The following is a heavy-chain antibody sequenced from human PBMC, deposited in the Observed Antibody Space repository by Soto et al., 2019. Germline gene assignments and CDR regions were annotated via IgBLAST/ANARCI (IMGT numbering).Heavy chain of an antibody. D-gene: IGHD3-10*01. CDR1: GYFFNDYH. V-gene: IGHV1-2*02. Sequence: QVQVVQSGAEVKKPGASVKVSCKTSGYFFNDYHMHWVRKAPGQGLEWMGWINPKNGDTNYAQKFQDRVTMTRDTSISTVYIELSRLTSDDTAVYYCAREAGGSNMAAVLLDPWGQGTLVTVSS. J-gene: IGHJ5*02. CDR3: AREAGGSNMAAVLLDP. CDR2: INPKNGDT.